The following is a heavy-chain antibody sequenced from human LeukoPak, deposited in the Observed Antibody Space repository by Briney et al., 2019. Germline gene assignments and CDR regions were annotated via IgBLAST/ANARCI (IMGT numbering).Heavy chain of an antibody. J-gene: IGHJ4*02. V-gene: IGHV4-34*01. CDR3: ASGAQGEGQQLASPTYDY. CDR2: INHSGST. CDR1: GGSFSGYY. Sequence: SETLSLTCAVYGGSFSGYYRSWIRQPPGKGLEWIGEINHSGSTNYNPSLKSRVTISVDTSKNQFSLKLSSVTAADTAVYYCASGAQGEGQQLASPTYDYWGQGTLVTVSS. D-gene: IGHD6-13*01.